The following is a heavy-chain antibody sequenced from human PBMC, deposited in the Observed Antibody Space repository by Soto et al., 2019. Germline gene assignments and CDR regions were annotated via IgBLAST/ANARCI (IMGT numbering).Heavy chain of an antibody. CDR2: IYYSGST. CDR3: ARVLVWYYDSSGYHTLWDY. D-gene: IGHD3-22*01. J-gene: IGHJ4*02. CDR1: GGSISSGGYY. Sequence: SETLSLTCTVSGGSISSGGYYWSWIRQHPGKGLGWIGYIYYSGSTYYNPSLKSRVTISVDTSKNQFSLKLSSVTAADTAVYYCARVLVWYYDSSGYHTLWDYWGQGTLVTVSS. V-gene: IGHV4-31*03.